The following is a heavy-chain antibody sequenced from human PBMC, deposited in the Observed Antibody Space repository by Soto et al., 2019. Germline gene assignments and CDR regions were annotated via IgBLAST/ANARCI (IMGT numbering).Heavy chain of an antibody. V-gene: IGHV1-2*02. D-gene: IGHD6-19*01. CDR3: ARDPSIAVAGRGMDV. J-gene: IGHJ6*02. CDR1: GYTFTGYY. CDR2: INPNSGGT. Sequence: ASVKVSCKASGYTFTGYYMHWVRQAPGQGLEWMGWINPNSGGTNYAQKFQGRVTMTRDTSISTAYMELSRLRSEDTAVYYCARDPSIAVAGRGMDVWGQGTTVTVSS.